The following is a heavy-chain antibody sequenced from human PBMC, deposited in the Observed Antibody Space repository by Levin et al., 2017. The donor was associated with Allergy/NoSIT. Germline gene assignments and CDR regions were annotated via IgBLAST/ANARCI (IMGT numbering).Heavy chain of an antibody. CDR1: GFTFSSYA. D-gene: IGHD3-10*01. CDR2: ISGSGGST. V-gene: IGHV3-23*01. Sequence: QPGGSLRLSCAASGFTFSSYAMSWVRQAPGKGLEWVSAISGSGGSTYYADSVKGRFTISRDNSKNTLYLQMNSLRAEDTAVYYCAKDPVRMGYYGSGSYFDYWGQGTLVTVSS. J-gene: IGHJ4*02. CDR3: AKDPVRMGYYGSGSYFDY.